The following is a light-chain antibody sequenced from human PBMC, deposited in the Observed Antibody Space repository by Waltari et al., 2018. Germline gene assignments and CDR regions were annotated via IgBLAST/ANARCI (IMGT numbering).Light chain of an antibody. CDR3: CSYAGSRTYV. Sequence: QSALTQPASVSGSPGQSITHSCTGPSSAVGNFTLVSWYQQHTGNVPKLIIYEVSKRPSGDSNHFSGSKSGNTASLTISGLRAEDEADYYCCSYAGSRTYVFGTGTKVTVL. CDR2: EVS. J-gene: IGLJ1*01. V-gene: IGLV2-23*02. CDR1: SSAVGNFTL.